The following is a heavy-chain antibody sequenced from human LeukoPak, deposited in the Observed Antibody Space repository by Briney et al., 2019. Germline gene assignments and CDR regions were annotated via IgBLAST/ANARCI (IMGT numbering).Heavy chain of an antibody. CDR2: INHRGDT. V-gene: IGHV4-34*01. J-gene: IGHJ4*02. D-gene: IGHD1-1*01. CDR3: ARGPTIRETDYFDY. Sequence: PSETLSLTCAVYGGSFSAYYWSWIRQSPGKGLEWIAEINHRGDTNYNSSVKSRVTISVDTSKNQFSLKVSSLTAADTAVYYCARGPTIRETDYFDYWGQGTLVTVSS. CDR1: GGSFSAYY.